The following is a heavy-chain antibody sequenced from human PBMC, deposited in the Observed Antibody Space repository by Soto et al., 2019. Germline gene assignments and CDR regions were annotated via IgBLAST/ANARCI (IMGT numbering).Heavy chain of an antibody. V-gene: IGHV3-23*02. CDR1: GFTFYRYD. Sequence: DVQLLESGGGRVQPGGSLRLSCAASGFTFYRYDMFWVRQTPRRGLEWVSFISGSGGRTEYGDFVRGRFTVSRDNAENTLSLQMNRLAVEDTAVYYCVRRGYETGWYFDQRGQGIVVAVSS. CDR2: ISGSGGRT. D-gene: IGHD3-3*01. CDR3: VRRGYETGWYFDQ. J-gene: IGHJ4*02.